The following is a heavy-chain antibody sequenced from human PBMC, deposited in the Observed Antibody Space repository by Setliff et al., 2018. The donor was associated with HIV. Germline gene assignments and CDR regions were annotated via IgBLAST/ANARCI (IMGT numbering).Heavy chain of an antibody. CDR1: GGSFSGYF. D-gene: IGHD3-9*01. CDR3: ASHQHNFTGYYYYYYYRAV. Sequence: SETLSLPCAVYGGSFSGYFWSWIRQPPGKGLEWIGEINHDGITNYNPSLKSRVTVSVDTSKSQFSLKLSSVTAADTAVYYCASHQHNFTGYYYYYYYRAVWGRGTMVTVSS. J-gene: IGHJ6*03. CDR2: INHDGIT. V-gene: IGHV4-34*01.